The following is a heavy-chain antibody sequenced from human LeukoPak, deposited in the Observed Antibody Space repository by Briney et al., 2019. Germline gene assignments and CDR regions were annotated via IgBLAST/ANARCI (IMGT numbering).Heavy chain of an antibody. D-gene: IGHD1-1*01. CDR3: AKDGRPDTYGIFDL. CDR2: ISNNGGYT. CDR1: GFTFSSSA. Sequence: QPGGSLRLSCAASGFTFSSSAMSWVRQAPGKGLEWVSAISNNGGYTYYADSVQGRFTISRDNAKNSLYLQMNSLRAEDTAFYYCAKDGRPDTYGIFDLWGHGTLVTVSS. V-gene: IGHV3-23*01. J-gene: IGHJ4*01.